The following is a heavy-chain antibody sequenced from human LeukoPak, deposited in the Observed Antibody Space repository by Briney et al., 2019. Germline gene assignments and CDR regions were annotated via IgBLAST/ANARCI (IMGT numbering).Heavy chain of an antibody. J-gene: IGHJ4*02. V-gene: IGHV3-21*01. CDR1: GFTFSSYA. CDR3: ASLTWIHIRPVDY. CDR2: ISSSSSYI. D-gene: IGHD5-18*01. Sequence: GGSLRLSCAASGFTFSSYAMSWVRQAPGKGLEWVSSISSSSSYIYYADSVKGRFTISRDNAKNSLYLQMNSLRAEDTAVYYCASLTWIHIRPVDYWGQGTLVTVSS.